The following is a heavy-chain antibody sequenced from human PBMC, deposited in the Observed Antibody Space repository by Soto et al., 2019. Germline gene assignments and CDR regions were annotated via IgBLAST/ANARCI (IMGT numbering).Heavy chain of an antibody. V-gene: IGHV3-23*01. CDR2: ITETGGDT. CDR1: GFTFSKFV. J-gene: IGHJ6*03. Sequence: LRLSCAASGFTFSKFVMRWVRQTPGKGLEWVSTITETGGDTYYTDSVKGRFTISRDNSKNTLYLQMTSLRAEDTALYYCTKASPDRHNMDVWGKWTTV. CDR3: TKASPDRHNMDV.